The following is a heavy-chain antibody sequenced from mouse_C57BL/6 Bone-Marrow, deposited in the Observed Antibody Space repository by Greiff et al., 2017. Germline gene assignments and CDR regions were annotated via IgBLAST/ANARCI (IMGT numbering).Heavy chain of an antibody. CDR1: GFTFSDYG. V-gene: IGHV5-17*01. Sequence: EMKLVESGGGLVKPGGSLKLSCAASGFTFSDYGMHWVRQAPEKGLEWVAYISSGSSTIYYADTVKGRFTISSDNAKNTLFLQMTSLRSEDTAMYYCARSDGYSFAYWGQGTLVTVSA. J-gene: IGHJ3*01. D-gene: IGHD2-3*01. CDR3: ARSDGYSFAY. CDR2: ISSGSSTI.